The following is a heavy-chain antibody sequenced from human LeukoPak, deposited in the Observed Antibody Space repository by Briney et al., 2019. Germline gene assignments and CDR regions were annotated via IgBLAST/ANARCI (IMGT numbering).Heavy chain of an antibody. CDR3: ARGRVPADPFDY. J-gene: IGHJ4*02. D-gene: IGHD2-2*01. CDR1: GGSISSYY. CDR2: IYTGGGT. V-gene: IGHV4-4*07. Sequence: SETLSLTCTVSGGSISSYYWSWIRQPPGKGLEWIGRIYTGGGTNYNPSLKSRVTMSVDTSKNQFSLKLSSVTAADTAVYYCARGRVPADPFDYWGQGTLVTVSS.